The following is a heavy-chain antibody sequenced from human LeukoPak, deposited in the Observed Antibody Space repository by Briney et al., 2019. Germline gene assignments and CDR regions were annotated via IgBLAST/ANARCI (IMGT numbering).Heavy chain of an antibody. Sequence: ASVKVSCKASGYTFTSYYMHWVRQAPGQGLEWMGIINPSGGSTSYAQKFQGRVTMTRDTSTSTVYMELSSLRSDDTAVYYCARDQPHYYDSSGYYPLDYWGQGTLVTVSS. CDR3: ARDQPHYYDSSGYYPLDY. J-gene: IGHJ4*02. V-gene: IGHV1-46*01. CDR1: GYTFTSYY. CDR2: INPSGGST. D-gene: IGHD3-22*01.